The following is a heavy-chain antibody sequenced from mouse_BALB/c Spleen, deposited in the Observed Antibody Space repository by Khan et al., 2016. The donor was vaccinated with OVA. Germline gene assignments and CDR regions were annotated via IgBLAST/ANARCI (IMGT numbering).Heavy chain of an antibody. J-gene: IGHJ2*01. V-gene: IGHV1-7*01. CDR3: ARRGLRWDFDY. D-gene: IGHD1-1*01. CDR1: GYSFINYC. CDR2: FNLSTGYT. Sequence: QVQLQQSGAELVKPGPSVKLSCKVSGYSFINYCILWVKQRPGQGLEWIGYFNLSTGYTEYNQNFKDKATLTADKSSSPAFMQLSSLTSEDSAVYDCARRGLRWDFDYWGQGTTLTVSS.